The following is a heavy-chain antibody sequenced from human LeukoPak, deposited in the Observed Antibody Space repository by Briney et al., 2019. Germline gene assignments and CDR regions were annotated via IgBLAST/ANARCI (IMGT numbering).Heavy chain of an antibody. V-gene: IGHV3-30-3*01. CDR2: ISYDGSNK. CDR1: GFTFSSYA. Sequence: GGSLGLSCAASGFTFSSYAMHWVRQAPGKGLEWVAVISYDGSNKYYADSVKGRFTISRDNSKNTLYLQMNSLRAEDTAVYYCARDSYYDSSGYNALDIWGQGTMVTVSS. CDR3: ARDSYYDSSGYNALDI. J-gene: IGHJ3*02. D-gene: IGHD3-22*01.